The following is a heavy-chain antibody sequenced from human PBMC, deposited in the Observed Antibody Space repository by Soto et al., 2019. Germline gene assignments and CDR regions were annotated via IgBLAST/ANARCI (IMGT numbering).Heavy chain of an antibody. Sequence: AETRSDACCGWSGASGGYYWRWIRAPARKGLELIGRIYTSGSTNYNPSLKSRVTMSGDKSKNQFSLKLSSVTAADTAVYYCARGEGIAVAGTFWFDPSTQGTLVTI. CDR2: IYTSGST. CDR3: ARGEGIAVAGTFWFDP. J-gene: IGHJ5*02. D-gene: IGHD6-19*01. CDR1: SGASGGYY. V-gene: IGHV4-4*07.